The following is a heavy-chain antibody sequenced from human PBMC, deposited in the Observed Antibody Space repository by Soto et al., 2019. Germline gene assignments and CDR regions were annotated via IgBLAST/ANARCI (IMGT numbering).Heavy chain of an antibody. Sequence: EVQLVESGGGLVQPGRSLRLSCAASGFTFDDYAMHWVRQAPGKGLEWVSGISWNSGSIGYADSVKGRFTISRDNAKNSLYLQMNSLRAEDTALYYCAKGVRGMVRGVIRPEVPNWFDPWGQGTLVTVSS. CDR1: GFTFDDYA. D-gene: IGHD3-10*01. V-gene: IGHV3-9*01. CDR3: AKGVRGMVRGVIRPEVPNWFDP. CDR2: ISWNSGSI. J-gene: IGHJ5*02.